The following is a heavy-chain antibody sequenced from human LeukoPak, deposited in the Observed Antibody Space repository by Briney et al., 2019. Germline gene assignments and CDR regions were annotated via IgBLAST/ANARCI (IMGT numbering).Heavy chain of an antibody. V-gene: IGHV4-59*01. CDR3: ARDRSAGSTSQYWFDP. J-gene: IGHJ5*02. D-gene: IGHD2-2*01. CDR2: IYYSGST. CDR1: GGSIRSYY. Sequence: SETLSLTCTVSGGSIRSYYWSWIRQPPGKGLEWIGYIYYSGSTNYNPSLKSRVTTSVDTSKNQFSLKLSSVTAADTAVYYCARDRSAGSTSQYWFDPWGQGTLVTVSS.